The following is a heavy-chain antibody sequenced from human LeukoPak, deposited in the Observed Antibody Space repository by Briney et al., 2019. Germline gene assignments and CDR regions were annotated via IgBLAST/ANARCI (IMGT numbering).Heavy chain of an antibody. D-gene: IGHD6-13*01. V-gene: IGHV4-34*01. CDR1: GGSFSGYY. Sequence: SETLSLTCAVYGGSFSGYYWSWIRQPPGKGLEWIGEINHSGSTNYNPSLKSRVTISVDTSKNQFSLKLSSVTAADTAVYYCARGNSLGSSSWYNYYYMDVWSKGTTVTVSS. CDR2: INHSGST. CDR3: ARGNSLGSSSWYNYYYMDV. J-gene: IGHJ6*03.